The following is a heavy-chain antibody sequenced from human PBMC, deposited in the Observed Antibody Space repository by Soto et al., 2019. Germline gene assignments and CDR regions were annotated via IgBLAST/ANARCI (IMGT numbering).Heavy chain of an antibody. J-gene: IGHJ4*02. V-gene: IGHV3-49*04. CDR1: GFTFGDYA. CDR3: TRDLYYYGSGSYYPFDY. Sequence: GVLRLSCTASGFTFGDYAMSWVRQAPGKGLEWVGFIRSKAYGGTTEYAASVKGRFTISRDDSKSIAYLQMNSLKTEDTAVYYCTRDLYYYGSGSYYPFDYWGQGTLVTVSS. D-gene: IGHD3-10*01. CDR2: IRSKAYGGTT.